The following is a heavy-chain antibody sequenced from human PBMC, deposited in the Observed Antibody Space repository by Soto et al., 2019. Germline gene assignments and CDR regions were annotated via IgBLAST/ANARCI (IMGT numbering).Heavy chain of an antibody. D-gene: IGHD4-17*01. Sequence: QVQLVESGGGVVQPGRSLRLSCAASGFTFSSYAMHWVRQAPGKGLEWEAVISYDGSNQYYADSVKGRFTISRDNSKNTLYLQMNSLRTEDTAVYHCARVAYGGYGMDVWGQGTTVTVSS. V-gene: IGHV3-30-3*01. CDR1: GFTFSSYA. J-gene: IGHJ6*02. CDR3: ARVAYGGYGMDV. CDR2: ISYDGSNQ.